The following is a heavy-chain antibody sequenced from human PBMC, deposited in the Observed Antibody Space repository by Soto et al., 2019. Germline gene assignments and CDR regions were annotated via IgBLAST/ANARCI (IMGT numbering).Heavy chain of an antibody. Sequence: ASVKVSCKASGYTFTRYTMNWVRQAPGQRLEWMGWINPDNGNTKSSQKFQDRVIITRDTSASTAYMDLSSLRSEDTAVYYCAGGIATGQLDPWGQGTLVTVYS. D-gene: IGHD2-15*01. CDR2: INPDNGNT. CDR1: GYTFTRYT. CDR3: AGGIATGQLDP. V-gene: IGHV1-3*01. J-gene: IGHJ5*02.